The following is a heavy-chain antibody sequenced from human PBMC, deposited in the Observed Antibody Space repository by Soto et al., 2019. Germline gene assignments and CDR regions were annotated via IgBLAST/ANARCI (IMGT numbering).Heavy chain of an antibody. CDR3: ARSQGSSTSLEIYYYYYYGMDV. CDR2: IIPISGTA. V-gene: IGHV1-69*01. CDR1: GGTFSSYA. Sequence: QVQLVQSGAEVKKPGSSVKVSCTASGGTFSSYAISWVRQAPGQGLEWMGGIIPISGTANYAQKVQGRVTITTDESTSTAYMKLSSLRSEDTAVYYCARSQGSSTSLEIYYYYYYGMDVWGQGTTVTVSS. J-gene: IGHJ6*02. D-gene: IGHD2-2*01.